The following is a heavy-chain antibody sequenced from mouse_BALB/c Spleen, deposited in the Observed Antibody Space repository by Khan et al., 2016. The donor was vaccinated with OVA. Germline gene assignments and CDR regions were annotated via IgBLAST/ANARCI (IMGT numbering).Heavy chain of an antibody. J-gene: IGHJ2*02. V-gene: IGHV1S136*01. CDR2: IYPFSDDT. D-gene: IGHD2-14*01. CDR3: AKNYRSDVYFDD. Sequence: VQLQQSGPELVKPGASVKMSCKASGYTFTAYVMHWVQQKPGQGLEWIGYIYPFSDDTKYNEMFKGKATLTSDKSSSPAYMELISLTSEDYAVNFCAKNYRSDVYFDDWGQGTSLTVSS. CDR1: GYTFTAYV.